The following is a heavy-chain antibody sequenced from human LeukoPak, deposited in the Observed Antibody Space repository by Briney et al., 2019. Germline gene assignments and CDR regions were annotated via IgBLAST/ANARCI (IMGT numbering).Heavy chain of an antibody. Sequence: GGSLRLSCAASGFPFKNFEMNWVRQAPGKGLEWLSYISSFGGTTYYTDSVKGRFTISRDNAKNSLHLLMTSLRADDTAVYYCARVGFFTSFDSWGQGTLVTVSS. CDR3: ARVGFFTSFDS. V-gene: IGHV3-48*03. J-gene: IGHJ4*02. D-gene: IGHD3-3*01. CDR2: ISSFGGTT. CDR1: GFPFKNFE.